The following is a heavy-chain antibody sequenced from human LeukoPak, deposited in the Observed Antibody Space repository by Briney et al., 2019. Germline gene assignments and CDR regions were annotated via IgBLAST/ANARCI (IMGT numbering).Heavy chain of an antibody. V-gene: IGHV1-69*13. J-gene: IGHJ6*02. CDR3: ARYGFWSGGYYYGMDV. D-gene: IGHD3-3*01. Sequence: SVKVSCKASGGTFSSYAISWVRQAPGQGLEWMGGIIPIFGTANYAQKFQGRVTITADESTSTAYMELSSLRSEDTAVYYCARYGFWSGGYYYGMDVWGQGTTVTVSS. CDR1: GGTFSSYA. CDR2: IIPIFGTA.